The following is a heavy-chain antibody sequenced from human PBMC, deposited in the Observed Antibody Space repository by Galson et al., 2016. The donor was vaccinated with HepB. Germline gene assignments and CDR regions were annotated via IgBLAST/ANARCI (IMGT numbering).Heavy chain of an antibody. Sequence: SVKVSCKASGYTFTNYAMHWVRQAPGQRLEWMGWINAANGNTKYSQNFQGRVTITRDTSATTAYMERSSLRSEDTAVYYGAKNADRGVNAYYHSMDVWGQGTKVTGSS. V-gene: IGHV1-3*01. D-gene: IGHD3-10*01. CDR3: AKNADRGVNAYYHSMDV. CDR2: INAANGNT. J-gene: IGHJ6*02. CDR1: GYTFTNYA.